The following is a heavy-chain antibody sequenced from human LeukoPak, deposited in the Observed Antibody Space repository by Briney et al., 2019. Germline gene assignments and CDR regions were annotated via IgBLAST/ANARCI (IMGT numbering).Heavy chain of an antibody. D-gene: IGHD3-16*01. CDR2: MSNSGST. CDR1: GGSIRSFY. Sequence: PSETLSLTCSVSGGSIRSFYWNWIRQPPGKGLKWIGYMSNSGSTNYNPSLKSRLTISVDTSKNHSSLRLSSVTAADTAVYYCARGNYDDSYAYGGDFDSWGQGTLVTVSS. J-gene: IGHJ4*02. V-gene: IGHV4-59*01. CDR3: ARGNYDDSYAYGGDFDS.